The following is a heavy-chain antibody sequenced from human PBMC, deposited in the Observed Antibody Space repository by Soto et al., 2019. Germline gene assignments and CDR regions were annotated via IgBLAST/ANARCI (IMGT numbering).Heavy chain of an antibody. CDR1: GGSISSGGYY. J-gene: IGHJ4*02. CDR3: ARFNTMAAGHFDY. D-gene: IGHD6-13*01. V-gene: IGHV4-31*03. Sequence: QVQLQESGPGLVKPSQTLSVTCTVSGGSISSGGYYWSWIRQHPGKGQEWIGYIYYSGSTYYNPPLKSRVTISVDTSKNQFSLKLSSVTAADTAVYYCARFNTMAAGHFDYWGQGTLVTVS. CDR2: IYYSGST.